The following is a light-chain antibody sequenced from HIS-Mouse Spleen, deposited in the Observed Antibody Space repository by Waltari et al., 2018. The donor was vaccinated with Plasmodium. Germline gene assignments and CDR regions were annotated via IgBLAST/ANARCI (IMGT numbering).Light chain of an antibody. CDR2: DAS. CDR3: QQYDNRL. CDR1: QDISNY. Sequence: DIQMTQSPSSLSASVGDRVTITCQASQDISNYLNWYQQTPGKAPKLLIYDASNLETGVPSRFSGSGSGTDFTFTISSLQPEDIATYYCQQYDNRLLGGGTKVEIK. V-gene: IGKV1-33*01. J-gene: IGKJ4*01.